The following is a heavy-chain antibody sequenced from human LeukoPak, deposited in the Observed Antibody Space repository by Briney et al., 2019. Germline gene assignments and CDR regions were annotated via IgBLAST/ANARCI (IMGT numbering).Heavy chain of an antibody. CDR2: INTDGTST. CDR3: ARDYTYCGGDCYFDY. D-gene: IGHD2-21*02. V-gene: IGHV3-74*01. Sequence: GGSLRLSCAASGFTFSSYWMHWVRQAPGKGLVWVSRINTDGTSTTYADSVKGRFTISRDNAKNTLYLQMNCLRAEDTAVYYCARDYTYCGGDCYFDYWGQGTLVTVSS. J-gene: IGHJ4*02. CDR1: GFTFSSYW.